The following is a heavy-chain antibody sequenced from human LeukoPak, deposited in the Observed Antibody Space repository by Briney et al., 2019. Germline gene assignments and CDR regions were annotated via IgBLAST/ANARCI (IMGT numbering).Heavy chain of an antibody. D-gene: IGHD3-10*01. Sequence: GASVKGSCNASGYTFTGYYFHWVRRATGQGLEWRGWINPNMGGTNYAQNFPGRVTMTRDTSITTAYMELNSLRSDDTAVSYCASGREYFGSGSHDDAFDMWGQGTMVTVSS. J-gene: IGHJ3*02. CDR1: GYTFTGYY. CDR2: INPNMGGT. CDR3: ASGREYFGSGSHDDAFDM. V-gene: IGHV1-2*02.